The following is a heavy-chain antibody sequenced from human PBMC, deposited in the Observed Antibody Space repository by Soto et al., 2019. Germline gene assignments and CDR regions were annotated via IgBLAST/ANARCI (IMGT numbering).Heavy chain of an antibody. Sequence: QVQLVQSGAEVKKPGASVKVSCKASGYTFTSYGISWVRHAPGQRLEWMGWISAYNGNTNYAQKHQGRVTMTTDTSTSTAYMELRSVSSDDTAVYYCAREIRGYYDSSGYYYDAFDIWGQGIMVTFS. CDR1: GYTFTSYG. J-gene: IGHJ3*02. V-gene: IGHV1-18*01. D-gene: IGHD3-22*01. CDR2: ISAYNGNT. CDR3: AREIRGYYDSSGYYYDAFDI.